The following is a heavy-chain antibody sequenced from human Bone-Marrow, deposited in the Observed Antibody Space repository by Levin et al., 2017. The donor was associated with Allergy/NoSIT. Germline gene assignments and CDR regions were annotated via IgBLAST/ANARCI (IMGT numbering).Heavy chain of an antibody. CDR3: ARDKGTGYYDFYYIDV. J-gene: IGHJ6*03. V-gene: IGHV4-30-4*01. Sequence: SQTLSLPCTVSGASIHSGDYYWSWIRQPPGKGLEWIGYIYYNGNTYYNPSLKSRVTISVDTSKNQFSLKLNSVTAADTAVYYCARDKGTGYYDFYYIDVWGKGTTVTVSS. CDR1: GASIHSGDYY. D-gene: IGHD3-9*01. CDR2: IYYNGNT.